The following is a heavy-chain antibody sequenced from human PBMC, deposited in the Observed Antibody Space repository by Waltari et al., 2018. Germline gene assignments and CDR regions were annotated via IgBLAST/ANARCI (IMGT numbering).Heavy chain of an antibody. V-gene: IGHV4-34*01. D-gene: IGHD3-10*01. Sequence: QVQLQQWGAGLLKPSETLSLTCAVYGGSFSGYYWSWIRQPPGQGLEWIGEINQSGGTNYNPSLKSRVTISVDTSKNQFSLKLGSVTAADTAVYYCARDLSRGSGSYRNDYWGQGTLVTVSS. CDR1: GGSFSGYY. J-gene: IGHJ4*02. CDR2: INQSGGT. CDR3: ARDLSRGSGSYRNDY.